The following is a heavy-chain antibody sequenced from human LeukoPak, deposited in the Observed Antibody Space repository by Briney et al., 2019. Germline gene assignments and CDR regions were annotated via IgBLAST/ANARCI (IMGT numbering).Heavy chain of an antibody. CDR3: ARANYYDSSGYYHNFDY. D-gene: IGHD3-22*01. V-gene: IGHV1-69*13. Sequence: GASLKVSCTASGGTFSSYAISWVRQAPGQGLEWMGGIIPIFGTANYAQKFQGRVTITADESTSTAYMELSSLRSEDTAVYYCARANYYDSSGYYHNFDYWGQGTLVTVSS. J-gene: IGHJ4*02. CDR2: IIPIFGTA. CDR1: GGTFSSYA.